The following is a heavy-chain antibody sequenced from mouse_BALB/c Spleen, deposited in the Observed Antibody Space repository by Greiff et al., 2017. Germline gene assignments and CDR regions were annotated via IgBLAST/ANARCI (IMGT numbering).Heavy chain of an antibody. CDR2: ISSGSSTI. CDR1: GFTFSSFG. CDR3: ASGYGNYVGFAY. Sequence: EVMLVESGGGLVQPGGSRKLSCAASGFTFSSFGMHWVRQAPEKGLEWVAYISSGSSTIYYADTVKGRFTISRDNPKNTLFLQMTSLRSEDTAMYYCASGYGNYVGFAYWGQGTLVTVSA. J-gene: IGHJ3*01. V-gene: IGHV5-17*02. D-gene: IGHD2-1*01.